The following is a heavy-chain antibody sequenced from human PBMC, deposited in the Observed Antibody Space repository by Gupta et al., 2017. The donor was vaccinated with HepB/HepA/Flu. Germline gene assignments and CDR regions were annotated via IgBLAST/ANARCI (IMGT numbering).Heavy chain of an antibody. V-gene: IGHV3-30*18. CDR2: MSYDGTNR. CDR3: AKEGPNTLYYFDS. D-gene: IGHD2-15*01. Sequence: QVQLVESGGGVVQPGRSLKLSCAAYGFTFRNYGMPSVRQAPGKGLEWVALMSYDGTNRFFADSVKGRFTISRDNSLNTLFLQMNSLRPEDTAIYFCAKEGPNTLYYFDSWGQGTPVTVSS. J-gene: IGHJ4*02. CDR1: GFTFRNYG.